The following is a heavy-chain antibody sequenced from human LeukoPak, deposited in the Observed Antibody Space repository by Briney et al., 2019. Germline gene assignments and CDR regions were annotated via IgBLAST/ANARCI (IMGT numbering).Heavy chain of an antibody. CDR1: GFTFDDYA. Sequence: GRSLRLSCAASGFTFDDYAMHWVRQAPGKGLEWVSGLSWNSQNIGYADSVKGRFTISRDNAKNSLYLQMNSLRAEDTALYYCAKARTSGWFSNLDYWGQGTLVTVSS. J-gene: IGHJ4*02. V-gene: IGHV3-9*01. D-gene: IGHD6-19*01. CDR3: AKARTSGWFSNLDY. CDR2: LSWNSQNI.